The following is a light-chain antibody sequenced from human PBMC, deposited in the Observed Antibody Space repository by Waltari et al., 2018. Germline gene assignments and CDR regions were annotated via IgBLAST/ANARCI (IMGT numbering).Light chain of an antibody. CDR3: QAWDINTVV. V-gene: IGLV3-1*01. Sequence: SFDLTQPPSVSVSPGQTASIPCSGDKLGVKYTCWYQQKPGQSPVLVIFQDTKRPSGIPDRFSGSNSGNTATLTISGTQALDEADYYCQAWDINTVVFGGGTKLTVL. CDR2: QDT. J-gene: IGLJ2*01. CDR1: KLGVKY.